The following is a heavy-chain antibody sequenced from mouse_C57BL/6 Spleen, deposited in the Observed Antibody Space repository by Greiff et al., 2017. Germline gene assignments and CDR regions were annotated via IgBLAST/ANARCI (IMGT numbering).Heavy chain of an antibody. V-gene: IGHV5-6*01. D-gene: IGHD1-1*01. J-gene: IGHJ2*01. CDR2: LSSGGSYT. CDR1: GFTFSSYG. Sequence: EVKLIESGGDLVTPGGSLKLSCAASGFTFSSYGMSCVRQTPDKRLEWVATLSSGGSYTYSPDSVKGRFTISRDNAKNTLYLQMSSLKSEDTAMYYCARDPDRLRDYWGQGTTLTVSS. CDR3: ARDPDRLRDY.